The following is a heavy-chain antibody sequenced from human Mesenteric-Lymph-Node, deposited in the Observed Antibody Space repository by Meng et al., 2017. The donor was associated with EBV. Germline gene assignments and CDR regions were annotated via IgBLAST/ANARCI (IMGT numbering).Heavy chain of an antibody. Sequence: QTPGPGLVNPSETLSPPCTVPGGSVSSGSYYWSWIRQPPGKGLEWIGYIYYSGSTNYNPSLKSRVTISVDTSKNQFSLKLSSVTAADTAVYYCALIIVGATHFDYWGQGTLVTVSS. J-gene: IGHJ4*02. V-gene: IGHV4-61*01. CDR2: IYYSGST. CDR3: ALIIVGATHFDY. CDR1: GGSVSSGSYY. D-gene: IGHD1-26*01.